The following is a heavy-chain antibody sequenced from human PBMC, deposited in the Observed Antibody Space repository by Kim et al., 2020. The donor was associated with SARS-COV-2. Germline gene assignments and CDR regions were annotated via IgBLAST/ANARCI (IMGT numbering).Heavy chain of an antibody. CDR2: ISGSGDIT. CDR3: AGIKDVG. Sequence: GGSLRLSCATSGFTFSNYVMKWVRQPPGKGLEWVSAISGSGDITFYADSVKGRFTMSRDHSRNTLYLQMNSLTVDDTAVYFCAGIKDVGWGQGTLVTVSS. V-gene: IGHV3-23*01. J-gene: IGHJ4*02. D-gene: IGHD1-26*01. CDR1: GFTFSNYV.